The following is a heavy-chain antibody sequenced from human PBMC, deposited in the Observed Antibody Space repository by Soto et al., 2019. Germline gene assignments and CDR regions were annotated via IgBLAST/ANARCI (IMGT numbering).Heavy chain of an antibody. CDR2: ISYSGST. V-gene: IGHV4-59*01. D-gene: IGHD2-15*01. J-gene: IGHJ5*02. Sequence: LEILSLTCTVSGASITTYYWSWIRQPPGKGLEWIGYISYSGSTDYNPSLKSRVTISFDASKNQISLQVRSATAADAAVYYCARDLKEYCSDGKCNWFDPWGQGTLVTVSS. CDR3: ARDLKEYCSDGKCNWFDP. CDR1: GASITTYY.